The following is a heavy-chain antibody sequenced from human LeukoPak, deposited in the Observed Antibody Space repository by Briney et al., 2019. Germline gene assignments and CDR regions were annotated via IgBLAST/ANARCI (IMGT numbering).Heavy chain of an antibody. CDR1: GYTFTSHY. CDR2: INPGGGGT. CDR3: ARDGPRTEWFRNWFDP. V-gene: IGHV1-46*01. D-gene: IGHD3-3*01. Sequence: ASVKVSCKASGYTFTSHYMHWVRQAPGQGLEWMGIINPGGGGTSYAQKFQGRVTMTRDTSTSTVYMELSSLRSEDTAVYYCARDGPRTEWFRNWFDPWGQGTLVTVSS. J-gene: IGHJ5*02.